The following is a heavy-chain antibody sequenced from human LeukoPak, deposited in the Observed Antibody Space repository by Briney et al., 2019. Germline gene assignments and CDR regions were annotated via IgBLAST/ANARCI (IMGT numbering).Heavy chain of an antibody. V-gene: IGHV1-2*02. CDR3: ASLSAWVQPFELRFLEWSDAFDI. J-gene: IGHJ3*02. D-gene: IGHD3-3*01. CDR2: MNPKYGDT. Sequence: ASVKVSCKASEYSFTGYFIHWVRQAPGQGLEWMGWMNPKYGDTNYAQIFQGRVTMTRDTSISTAYMELSRLTSDDTAVYYCASLSAWVQPFELRFLEWSDAFDIWGQGTMVTVSS. CDR1: EYSFTGYF.